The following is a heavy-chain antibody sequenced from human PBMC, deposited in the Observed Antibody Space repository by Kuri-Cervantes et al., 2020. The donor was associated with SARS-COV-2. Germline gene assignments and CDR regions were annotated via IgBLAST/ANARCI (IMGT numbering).Heavy chain of an antibody. V-gene: IGHV4-61*02. J-gene: IGHJ4*02. CDR1: GGSISSGSYY. D-gene: IGHD4-17*01. CDR3: ARDISKGGGLRHNN. Sequence: LRLSCTVSGGSISSGSYYWSWIRQPAGKGLEWIGRFYTSGSTFYNPSLKSRVTISIDTSKNQFSLKLTSVTAADTAVYYRARDISKGGGLRHNNWGQGTLVTVSS. CDR2: FYTSGST.